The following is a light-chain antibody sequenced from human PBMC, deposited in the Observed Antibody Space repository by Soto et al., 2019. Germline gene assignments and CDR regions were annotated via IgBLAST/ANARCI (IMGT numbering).Light chain of an antibody. J-gene: IGKJ1*01. CDR2: KAS. Sequence: IQMTHSPSTLSASVGDRVTTTCRASQSISSWLAWYQQKPGKAPKLLIYKASSLESGVPSRFSGSGSGTEFTLTISSLQPDDFATYYCQQYNSYPSFGQGTKVDIK. V-gene: IGKV1-5*03. CDR3: QQYNSYPS. CDR1: QSISSW.